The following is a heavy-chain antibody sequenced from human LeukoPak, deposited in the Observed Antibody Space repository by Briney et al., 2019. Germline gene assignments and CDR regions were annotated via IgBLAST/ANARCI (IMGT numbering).Heavy chain of an antibody. CDR1: AYSFTPYA. D-gene: IGHD5-12*01. CDR2: INAGNGNT. V-gene: IGHV1-3*03. J-gene: IGHJ4*02. Sequence: ASVTVSCKSSAYSFTPYAMHWVRQARGQRVEWMGWINAGNGNTKYSQEFQGRLTITKDTSANTVYMDLSSLRFEDVAVYDCARGRWVATNQSYYFDDWGQGTLVTVSS. CDR3: ARGRWVATNQSYYFDD.